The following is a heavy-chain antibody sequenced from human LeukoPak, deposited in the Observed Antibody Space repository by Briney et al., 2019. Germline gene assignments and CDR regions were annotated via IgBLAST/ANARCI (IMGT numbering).Heavy chain of an antibody. CDR1: GFTFSSYS. CDR2: ISSSSSSYI. D-gene: IGHD2-2*01. CDR3: ARDGEGSTSFYDY. Sequence: GGSLRLSCAASGFTFSSYSMNWVRQAPGKGLEWVSSISSSSSSYIYYADSVKGRFTISRDNAKNSLYLQMNSLRAEDTAVYYCARDGEGSTSFYDYWGQGTLVTVSS. J-gene: IGHJ4*02. V-gene: IGHV3-21*01.